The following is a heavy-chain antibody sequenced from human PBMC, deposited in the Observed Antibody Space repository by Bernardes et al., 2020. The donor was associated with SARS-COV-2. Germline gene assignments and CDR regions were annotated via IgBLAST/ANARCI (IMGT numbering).Heavy chain of an antibody. J-gene: IGHJ3*02. CDR3: ARRVPLDDSFDI. V-gene: IGHV4-39*01. CDR2: IHYSGNT. Sequence: SETLSLTCTVSGGSITGKSYYWAWVRQFKGKGLEWIGSIHYSGNTLYNPYLKSRVTMSVDTSKNQFSLKLSSGTAADSAMYFCARRVPLDDSFDIWGQGT. CDR1: GGSITGKSYY. D-gene: IGHD3-22*01.